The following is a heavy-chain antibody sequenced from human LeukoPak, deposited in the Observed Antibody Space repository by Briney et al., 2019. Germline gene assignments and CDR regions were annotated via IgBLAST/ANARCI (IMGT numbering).Heavy chain of an antibody. CDR2: IKQDGSEK. Sequence: GGSLRLSCAASGFTFSSYWMSWVRQAPGRGLEWVANIKQDGSEKYYVDSVKGRFTISRDNAKNSLYLQMNSLRAEDTAVYYCARDLGQYYDTSDNWFDPWGQGTLVTVSS. V-gene: IGHV3-7*01. CDR1: GFTFSSYW. CDR3: ARDLGQYYDTSDNWFDP. D-gene: IGHD3-22*01. J-gene: IGHJ5*02.